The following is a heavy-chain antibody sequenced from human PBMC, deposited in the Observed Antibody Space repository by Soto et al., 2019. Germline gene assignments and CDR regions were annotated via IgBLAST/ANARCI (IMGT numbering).Heavy chain of an antibody. J-gene: IGHJ3*02. CDR3: AREPMVRAAHGFDI. CDR2: INPNSVGT. D-gene: IGHD3-10*01. V-gene: IGHV1-2*02. Sequence: ASVKVSCKASGYTFTGHYMHWVRQAPGQGLEWMGWINPNSVGTNYAQKFQGRVTMTRDTSISTAYMELSRLRSDDTAVYYCAREPMVRAAHGFDIWGQGTMVTV. CDR1: GYTFTGHY.